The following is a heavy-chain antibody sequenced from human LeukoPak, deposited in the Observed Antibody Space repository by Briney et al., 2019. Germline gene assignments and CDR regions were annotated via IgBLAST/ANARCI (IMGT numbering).Heavy chain of an antibody. CDR3: ARKPSIAADIDY. V-gene: IGHV3-30-3*01. CDR1: GFTFSSYA. CDR2: ISYDGSNK. J-gene: IGHJ4*02. Sequence: GGSLRLSCAASGFTFSSYAMHWVRQAPGKGLEWVAVISYDGSNKYYADSVKGRFTISRDNSKNTLYLQMNSLRAEDTAVYYCARKPSIAADIDYWGQGTLVPVSS. D-gene: IGHD6-25*01.